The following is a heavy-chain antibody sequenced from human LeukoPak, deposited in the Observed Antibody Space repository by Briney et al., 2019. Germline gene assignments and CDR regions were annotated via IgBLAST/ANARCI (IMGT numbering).Heavy chain of an antibody. D-gene: IGHD3-22*01. CDR1: GFTFSSYS. J-gene: IGHJ5*02. CDR3: ARDAAGEGRLVITWFDP. Sequence: GGSLSFSCAASGFTFSSYSRNWVPQAPGKGLEWFSSISNSSSSYIYYVDSVKGRFTISRDNAKNSLYLQMNSLRAEDTAVYFCARDAAGEGRLVITWFDPWGQGTLVTVSS. CDR2: ISNSSSSYI. V-gene: IGHV3-21*04.